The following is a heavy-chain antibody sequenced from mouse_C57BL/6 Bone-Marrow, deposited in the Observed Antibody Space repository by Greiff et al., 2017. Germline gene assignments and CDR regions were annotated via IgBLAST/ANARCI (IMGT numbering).Heavy chain of an antibody. CDR1: GYTFTSYW. J-gene: IGHJ1*03. CDR3: ARDWGDGSSWGDWYFDV. V-gene: IGHV1-69*01. CDR2: IDPSDSYT. Sequence: QVQLQQPGPELVMPSASVKLSCNASGYTFTSYWMHWVKQRPGQGLEWIGEIDPSDSYTNYTQQLYGKSTLTVDKSSNTAFMLLSSLTSEDDAVYYCARDWGDGSSWGDWYFDVWGTGTTVTVSS. D-gene: IGHD1-1*01.